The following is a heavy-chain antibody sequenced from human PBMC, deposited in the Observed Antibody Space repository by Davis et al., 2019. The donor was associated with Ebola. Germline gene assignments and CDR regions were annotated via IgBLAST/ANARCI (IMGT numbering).Heavy chain of an antibody. D-gene: IGHD5-24*01. CDR1: GFIFSNYW. CDR2: IKQDGGEK. V-gene: IGHV3-7*03. J-gene: IGHJ4*02. Sequence: GESLKISCAASGFIFSNYWMSWVRQAPGKGPEWVAIIKQDGGEKYYVDSVKGRFTISRDNAKNSLFLQMNSLRAEDTAVYYCARGDGYNFWDHWDQGILVTVSS. CDR3: ARGDGYNFWDH.